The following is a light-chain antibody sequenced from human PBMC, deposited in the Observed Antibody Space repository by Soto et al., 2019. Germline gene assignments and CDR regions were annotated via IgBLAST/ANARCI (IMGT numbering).Light chain of an antibody. CDR3: LQHNSYPAT. J-gene: IGKJ1*01. V-gene: IGKV1-17*01. Sequence: DILMTQSPSSLSASVGDRVTITCRASQGIRNDLDWYQQKPGKAPKRLIYVASNLQSGVPSRFGGSGSGTEFTLTISSLQPEDFATYYCLQHNSYPATFGQGTKVEIK. CDR2: VAS. CDR1: QGIRND.